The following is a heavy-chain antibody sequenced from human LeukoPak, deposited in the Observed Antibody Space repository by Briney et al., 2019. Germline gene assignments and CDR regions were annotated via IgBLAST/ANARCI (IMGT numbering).Heavy chain of an antibody. CDR1: GYIFTGYF. Sequence: GASVKVSCKASGYIFTGYFIHWVRQAPGQGLEWIGRINPYSGVTEFAQKFQGRVTMTRDTSINTAYMELSGLRSDDTAVYYCARDLSSTPHWELDYWGQGTVVTVSP. CDR3: ARDLSSTPHWELDY. V-gene: IGHV1-2*06. CDR2: INPYSGVT. D-gene: IGHD7-27*01. J-gene: IGHJ4*02.